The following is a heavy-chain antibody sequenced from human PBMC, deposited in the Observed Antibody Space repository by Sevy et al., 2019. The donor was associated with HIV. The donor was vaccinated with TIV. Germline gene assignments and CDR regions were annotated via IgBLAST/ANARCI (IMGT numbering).Heavy chain of an antibody. Sequence: ASVKVSCKASGYTFTGYYMHWVRQAPGQGLEWMGWINPNSGGTNYAQKFQGRVTMTRDTSISTAYMELSRLRSDDTAVYYCARGGGDFWSGYYCYYYYGMDVWGQGTTVTVSS. J-gene: IGHJ6*02. V-gene: IGHV1-2*02. D-gene: IGHD3-3*01. CDR1: GYTFTGYY. CDR3: ARGGGDFWSGYYCYYYYGMDV. CDR2: INPNSGGT.